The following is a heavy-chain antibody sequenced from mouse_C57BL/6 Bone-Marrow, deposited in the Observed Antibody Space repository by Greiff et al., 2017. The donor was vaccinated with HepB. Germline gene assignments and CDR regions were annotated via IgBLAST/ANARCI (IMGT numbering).Heavy chain of an antibody. CDR3: ARYIAFFDV. Sequence: EVKLVESGGGLVQPGGSLSLSCAASGFTFTDYYMSCVRQPPGKALEWLGFIRNKANGYTTEYSASVKGRFTISRDNSQSILYLQMNALRAEDSATYYCARYIAFFDVWGTGTTVTVSS. J-gene: IGHJ1*03. D-gene: IGHD6-1*01. V-gene: IGHV7-3*01. CDR1: GFTFTDYY. CDR2: IRNKANGYTT.